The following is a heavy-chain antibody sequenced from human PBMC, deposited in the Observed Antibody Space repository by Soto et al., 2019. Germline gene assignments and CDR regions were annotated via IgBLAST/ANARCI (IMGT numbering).Heavy chain of an antibody. V-gene: IGHV4-39*01. CDR3: ARLEGLATISYYFHF. D-gene: IGHD5-12*01. J-gene: IGHJ4*02. Sequence: QLQLQESGPGLVKPSETLSLTCSVSDDSINSDKYYWGWIRQPPGKGLEWIGSIYYRGNAYYNPSLQTRVTIALHKPKSQFSLKLNSVTAADSAVYFCARLEGLATISYYFHFWGPGALVTVSS. CDR1: DDSINSDKYY. CDR2: IYYRGNA.